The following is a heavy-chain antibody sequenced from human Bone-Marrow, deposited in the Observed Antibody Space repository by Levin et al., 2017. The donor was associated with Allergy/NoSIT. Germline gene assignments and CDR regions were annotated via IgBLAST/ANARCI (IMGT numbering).Heavy chain of an antibody. D-gene: IGHD2-15*01. V-gene: IGHV4-61*01. CDR3: AREYCRGVICPLEY. J-gene: IGHJ4*02. Sequence: KTSETLSLTCSVSGGSVNNGSSFWNWIRQPPGKGLEWIGYVYYSGTTNYNPSLKSRVTVSLDTSKNQFSLKLSSVTAADTAVYYCAREYCRGVICPLEYWGRGALVTVSS. CDR2: VYYSGTT. CDR1: GGSVNNGSSF.